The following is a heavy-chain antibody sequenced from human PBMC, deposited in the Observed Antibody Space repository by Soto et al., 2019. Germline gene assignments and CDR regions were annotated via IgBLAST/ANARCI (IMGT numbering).Heavy chain of an antibody. CDR3: ARVGGLAARTFDY. Sequence: PSETLSLTCTVSVGSISDFYWSWIRQPPGKGLEWIGYIYYSGSTNYNPSLKSRVTISVDTSKNQFSLNLRSMSPADTAVYYCARVGGLAARTFDYWGPGTRGTV. CDR2: IYYSGST. J-gene: IGHJ4*02. CDR1: VGSISDFY. D-gene: IGHD6-6*01. V-gene: IGHV4-59*01.